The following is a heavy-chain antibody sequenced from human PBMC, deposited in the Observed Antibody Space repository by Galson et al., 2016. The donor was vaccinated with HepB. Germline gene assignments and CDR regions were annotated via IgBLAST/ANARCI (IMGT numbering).Heavy chain of an antibody. CDR1: GFTFSSHG. V-gene: IGHV3-30*03. Sequence: SLRLSCAALGFTFSSHGMHWVRQAPGKGLEWVAVVSHDGKYKDYADFVKGRSTISRDNSKNTLFLQLNSLRPEDTAVYYCARVASQSLEYAYFDYWGQGALVTVSS. J-gene: IGHJ4*01. CDR3: ARVASQSLEYAYFDY. CDR2: VSHDGKYK. D-gene: IGHD3-3*01.